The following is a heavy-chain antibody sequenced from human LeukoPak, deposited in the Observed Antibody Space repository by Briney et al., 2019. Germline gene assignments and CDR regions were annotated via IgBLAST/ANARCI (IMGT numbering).Heavy chain of an antibody. CDR3: GKDGGQYSSGPEFDP. J-gene: IGHJ5*02. D-gene: IGHD3-22*01. CDR1: GIVFSNTA. V-gene: IGHV3-23*01. CDR2: ISGGGERT. Sequence: PGGSLRLSCAASGIVFSNTAMSWARQSPGRGLEWISAISGGGERTFYADSVKGRFTISRDNSKNMVYLQMNSLRADDTAIYYCGKDGGQYSSGPEFDPRGQGVLVTVSS.